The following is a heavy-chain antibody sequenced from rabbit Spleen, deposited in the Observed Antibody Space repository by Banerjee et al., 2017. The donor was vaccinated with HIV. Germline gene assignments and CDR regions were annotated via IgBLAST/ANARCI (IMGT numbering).Heavy chain of an antibody. CDR2: IYAAKGST. CDR3: VRDLGYDDYSEKGYFNL. Sequence: QLTETGGGLVQPGGSLTLSCKASGIDFTNYYITWVRQAPGKGLEWIGIIYAAKGSTDYASWVNGRFTISSDNAQNTLYLQLNSLTVADTATYFCVRDLGYDDYSEKGYFNLWGPGTLVTVS. J-gene: IGHJ4*01. V-gene: IGHV1S7*01. CDR1: GIDFTNYY. D-gene: IGHD2-1*01.